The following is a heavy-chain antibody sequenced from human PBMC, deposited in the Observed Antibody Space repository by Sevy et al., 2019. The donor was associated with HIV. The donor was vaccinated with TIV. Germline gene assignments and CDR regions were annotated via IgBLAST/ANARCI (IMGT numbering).Heavy chain of an antibody. CDR2: INTDGESI. V-gene: IGHV3-74*01. Sequence: GGSLRLSCAASGFTFSNYWMHWVRQAPGKGLVWVSHINTDGESIRYADSVKGRFTISRDNAKNTLYLQVNSLRAEDTAVYYCARGTRWTFGYWGQGTLVTVSS. CDR3: ARGTRWTFGY. CDR1: GFTFSNYW. J-gene: IGHJ4*02. D-gene: IGHD3-16*02.